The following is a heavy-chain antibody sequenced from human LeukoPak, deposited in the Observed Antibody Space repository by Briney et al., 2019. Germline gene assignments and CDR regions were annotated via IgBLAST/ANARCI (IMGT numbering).Heavy chain of an antibody. V-gene: IGHV3-13*01. J-gene: IGHJ3*02. CDR3: ARGTYCSGGGCYFDAFDI. D-gene: IGHD2-15*01. CDR2: IGTAGDT. Sequence: GGSLRLSCVGSGFTLSTYDMHWVRQGTGKGLEWVSGIGTAGDTYYPASVKGRFTISRENAKNSLYLRMNSLRAGDTAVYHCARGTYCSGGGCYFDAFDIWGQGTMVIVSS. CDR1: GFTLSTYD.